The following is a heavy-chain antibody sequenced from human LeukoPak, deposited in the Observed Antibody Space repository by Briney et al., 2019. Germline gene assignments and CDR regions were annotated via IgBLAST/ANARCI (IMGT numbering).Heavy chain of an antibody. CDR3: AKEMGRFAYAFDI. CDR2: ISWNSGSI. J-gene: IGHJ3*02. D-gene: IGHD3-10*01. V-gene: IGHV3-9*01. Sequence: SGGSLRLSCAASGFTFDDYAMHWVRQAPGKGLEWVSGISWNSGSIGYADSVKGRFTISRDNAKNSLYLQMNSLRAEDTALYYCAKEMGRFAYAFDIWGQGTMVTVSS. CDR1: GFTFDDYA.